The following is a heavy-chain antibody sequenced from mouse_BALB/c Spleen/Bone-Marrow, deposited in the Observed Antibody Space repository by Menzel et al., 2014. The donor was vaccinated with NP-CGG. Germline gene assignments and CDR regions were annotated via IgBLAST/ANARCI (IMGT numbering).Heavy chain of an antibody. CDR3: ARGRTTVVSDY. CDR2: IEPSDSYT. V-gene: IGHV1-69*02. D-gene: IGHD1-1*01. Sequence: QVQLQQSGAEVVKPGASVKVSCEASGYTFTNYWMRWVKQRPGQGLEWIGEIEPSDSYTNYNQDFKGKATLTVDKSSSTAYMQLSSLTSEDSAVYYCARGRTTVVSDYWGQGTSLTVSS. CDR1: GYTFTNYW. J-gene: IGHJ2*02.